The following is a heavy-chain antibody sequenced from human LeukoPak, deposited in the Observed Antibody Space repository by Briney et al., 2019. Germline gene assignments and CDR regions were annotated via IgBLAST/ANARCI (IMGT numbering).Heavy chain of an antibody. CDR3: ARILVVPAANYYYSYGMDV. CDR1: GFTFSDYN. V-gene: IGHV3-21*06. J-gene: IGHJ6*02. D-gene: IGHD2-2*01. CDR2: ISSSATYI. Sequence: GGSLRLSCAASGFTFSDYNMNWVRQAPGKGLEWVSSISSSATYIYYADSAKGRFTISRDNPKTSLSLQMNSLRAEDTAVYYCARILVVPAANYYYSYGMDVWGQGTTVTVSS.